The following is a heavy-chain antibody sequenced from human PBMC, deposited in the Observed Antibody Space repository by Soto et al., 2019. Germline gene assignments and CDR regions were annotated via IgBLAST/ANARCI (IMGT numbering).Heavy chain of an antibody. CDR1: GYTFTSYA. V-gene: IGHV1-18*01. CDR2: ISAYNGNT. CDR3: ARAGGIHGYFDY. J-gene: IGHJ4*02. D-gene: IGHD6-13*01. Sequence: GASVKVSCKSSGYTFTSYAICCVRQAPGQGLEWMGWISAYNGNTNYAQKLQGRVTMTTDTSTSTAYMELRSLRSDDTAVYYCARAGGIHGYFDYWGQGTLVTVSS.